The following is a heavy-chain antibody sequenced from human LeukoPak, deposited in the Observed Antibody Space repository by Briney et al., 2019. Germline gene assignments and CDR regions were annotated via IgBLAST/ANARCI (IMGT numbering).Heavy chain of an antibody. CDR1: GFTFSRYA. J-gene: IGHJ4*02. D-gene: IGHD2-15*01. CDR3: AKGAHRYCSGGSCDFDY. Sequence: GGSLRLSCAASGFTFSRYAMFWVRQAPGKGLEWVSAISGSGGSTLYADSVKGRFTISRDNSKNTLYLQMNSLRAEDTAVYYCAKGAHRYCSGGSCDFDYWGQGTLVTVSS. V-gene: IGHV3-23*01. CDR2: ISGSGGST.